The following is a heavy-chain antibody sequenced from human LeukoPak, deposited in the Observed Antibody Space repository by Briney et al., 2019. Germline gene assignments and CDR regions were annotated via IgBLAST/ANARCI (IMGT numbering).Heavy chain of an antibody. CDR2: IWYAGSNK. J-gene: IGHJ4*02. CDR3: ARDPNYYYNSSGYPSGDY. D-gene: IGHD3-22*01. Sequence: PGGSLRLSCAASGFTFSSYGMHWVRQAPGKGLEWVAVIWYAGSNKYYADSVKGRFTISRDNSKNTLYLQMNSLRAEDTAVYYCARDPNYYYNSSGYPSGDYWGQGTLVTVSS. CDR1: GFTFSSYG. V-gene: IGHV3-33*01.